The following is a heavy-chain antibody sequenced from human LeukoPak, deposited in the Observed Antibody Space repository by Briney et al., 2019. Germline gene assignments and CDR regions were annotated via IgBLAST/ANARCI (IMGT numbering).Heavy chain of an antibody. CDR2: VSYSGST. V-gene: IGHV4-59*02. D-gene: IGHD5-18*01. CDR3: ARVNTAMTYYYYYYMDV. J-gene: IGHJ6*03. CDR1: GVSVSTYY. Sequence: SETLSLTCPVSGVSVSTYYWSWIRQPPGKGLEWIGYVSYSGSTNYNPSLKSRVTISVDTSKNQFSLKLSSVTATDTAVYFCARVNTAMTYYYYYYMDVWGKGTTVTVSS.